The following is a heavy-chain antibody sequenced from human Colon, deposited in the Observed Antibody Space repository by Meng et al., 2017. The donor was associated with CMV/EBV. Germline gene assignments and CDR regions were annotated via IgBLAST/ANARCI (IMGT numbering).Heavy chain of an antibody. Sequence: SVKVSCKASGGTFSSYAISWVRQAPGQGLEWMGGIIPILGIANYAQKFQGRVTITADKSTSTVYMELSSLRSEDTAVYYCARAQGSEGNYYYFGMDVWGQGTTVTVSS. J-gene: IGHJ6*02. CDR3: ARAQGSEGNYYYFGMDV. CDR2: IIPILGIA. CDR1: GGTFSSYA. D-gene: IGHD2-15*01. V-gene: IGHV1-69*10.